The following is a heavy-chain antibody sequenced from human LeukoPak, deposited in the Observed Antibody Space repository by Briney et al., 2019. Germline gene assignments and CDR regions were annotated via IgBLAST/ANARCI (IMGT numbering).Heavy chain of an antibody. CDR3: ARDAHNGYEFHDWFDP. CDR2: INPNSGGT. D-gene: IGHD5-12*01. Sequence: ASVKVSCTASGYTFTDYYIHWVRQAPGQGLEWMGWINPNSGGTKYAQKFQGRVTMTTDTSISTAYMEMSRLTSADTAVYYCARDAHNGYEFHDWFDPWGQGALVTVSS. J-gene: IGHJ5*02. CDR1: GYTFTDYY. V-gene: IGHV1-2*02.